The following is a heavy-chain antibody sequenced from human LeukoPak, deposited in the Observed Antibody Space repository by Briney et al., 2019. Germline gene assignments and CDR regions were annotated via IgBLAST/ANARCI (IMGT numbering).Heavy chain of an antibody. Sequence: GGSLRLSCAASGFTFSSYGMHWVRQVPGKGLEWVAVISYDGSNKYYADSVKGRFTISRDNSKNTLYLQMNSLRAEDTAVYYCAKGYYYFDYWGQGTLVTVSS. J-gene: IGHJ4*02. D-gene: IGHD1-26*01. CDR1: GFTFSSYG. V-gene: IGHV3-30*18. CDR3: AKGYYYFDY. CDR2: ISYDGSNK.